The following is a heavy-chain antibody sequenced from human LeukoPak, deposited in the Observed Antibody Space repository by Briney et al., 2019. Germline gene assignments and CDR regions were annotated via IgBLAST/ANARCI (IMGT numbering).Heavy chain of an antibody. CDR1: GFTFSSYA. D-gene: IGHD3-10*01. Sequence: GGSLRLSCAASGFTFSSYAMSWVRQAPGKGLEWVSAIIGSGGSTYYADSVKGRFTISRDNSKNTLYLQMNSLRAEDTAVYYWAKDDAWLRFGEWSQGTLVTVSS. V-gene: IGHV3-23*01. CDR3: AKDDAWLRFGE. J-gene: IGHJ4*02. CDR2: IIGSGGST.